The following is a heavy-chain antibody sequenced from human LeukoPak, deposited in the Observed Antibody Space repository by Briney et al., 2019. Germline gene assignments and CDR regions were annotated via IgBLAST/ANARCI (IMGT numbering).Heavy chain of an antibody. V-gene: IGHV4-61*01. CDR3: ARDRRGYYDRSGHFDY. D-gene: IGHD3-22*01. CDR1: GDSVSSDNYY. J-gene: IGHJ4*02. CDR2: IDYSGAT. Sequence: SETLSLTCTVSGDSVSSDNYYWSWIRQPPGKGLEWIAYIDYSGATKFNPSLKSRVTITLDTSKNQFSLKLSSVTAADTAVYYCARDRRGYYDRSGHFDYWGQGTLVTVSS.